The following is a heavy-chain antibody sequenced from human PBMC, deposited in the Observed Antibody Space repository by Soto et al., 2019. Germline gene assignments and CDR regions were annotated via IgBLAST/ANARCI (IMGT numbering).Heavy chain of an antibody. J-gene: IGHJ4*02. Sequence: VQLVESGGGVVQPGRSLRLSCAASGFTFSTYGMHWVRQAPGKGLEWLAAISYDGSDKYYADSVKGRFTISRDNSKSTLYLQMNILRPEDTAVYYCAKVGHGSGKGLDYWGQGTLVTVSS. D-gene: IGHD3-10*01. CDR2: ISYDGSDK. CDR1: GFTFSTYG. V-gene: IGHV3-30*18. CDR3: AKVGHGSGKGLDY.